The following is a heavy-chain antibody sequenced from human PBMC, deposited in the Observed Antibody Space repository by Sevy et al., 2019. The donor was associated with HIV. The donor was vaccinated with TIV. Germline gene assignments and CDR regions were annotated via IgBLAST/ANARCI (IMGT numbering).Heavy chain of an antibody. J-gene: IGHJ4*02. Sequence: GGSLRLSCTASGFDIANAWMNWVRQAPGKGLEWVGHIKSITDGGAADYAAPVKGRFTISRHDSKNTLYLHMNSLKAEDTAVYYCSTDDLISYWGRGTLVTVSS. CDR3: STDDLISY. V-gene: IGHV3-15*07. CDR2: IKSITDGGAA. CDR1: GFDIANAW.